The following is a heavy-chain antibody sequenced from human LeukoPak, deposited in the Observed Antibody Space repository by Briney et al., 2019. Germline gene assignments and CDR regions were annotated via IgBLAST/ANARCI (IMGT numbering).Heavy chain of an antibody. CDR3: ARGLGGGPVGSY. D-gene: IGHD1-26*01. CDR1: GGSISSYY. V-gene: IGHV4-34*01. CDR2: INHSGST. J-gene: IGHJ4*02. Sequence: SETLSLTCTVSGGSISSYYWSWIRQPPGKGLEWIGEINHSGSTKYNPSLKRRVTISADTSKNQFFLKLRSVTAADTAVYYCARGLGGGPVGSYWGQGILVTVSS.